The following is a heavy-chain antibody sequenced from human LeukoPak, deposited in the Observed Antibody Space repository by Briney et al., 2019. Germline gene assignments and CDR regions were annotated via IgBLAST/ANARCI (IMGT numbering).Heavy chain of an antibody. CDR3: AKVIRGVSSFDP. Sequence: PGGSLRLSCAASGFTFSSYVMTWVRQAPGKGLEWVAAISNSGVITYYADSVKGRFTISRDNSKNTLYLQMNSLRAEDTAVYYCAKVIRGVSSFDPWGQGTLVTVP. CDR2: ISNSGVIT. J-gene: IGHJ5*02. CDR1: GFTFSSYV. V-gene: IGHV3-23*01. D-gene: IGHD3-10*01.